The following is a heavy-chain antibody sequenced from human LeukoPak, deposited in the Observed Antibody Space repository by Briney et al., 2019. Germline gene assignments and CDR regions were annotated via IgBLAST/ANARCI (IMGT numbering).Heavy chain of an antibody. J-gene: IGHJ4*02. CDR1: GGTFSSYA. CDR2: IIPIFGTA. D-gene: IGHD3-22*01. Sequence: SVKVSCKASGGTFSSYAISWVRQAPGQGLEWMGGIIPIFGTANYAQKFQGRVTITADESTSTAYMELSSLRSEDTAVYYCARPDAYYYDSSGYYYWGQGTLVTVSS. V-gene: IGHV1-69*01. CDR3: ARPDAYYYDSSGYYY.